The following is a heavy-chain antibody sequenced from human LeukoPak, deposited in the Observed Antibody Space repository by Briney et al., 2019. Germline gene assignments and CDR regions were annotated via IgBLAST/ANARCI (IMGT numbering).Heavy chain of an antibody. D-gene: IGHD5-18*01. CDR3: ARVGKSGSYGYYYFDY. V-gene: IGHV3-7*01. CDR2: IKQDGSER. Sequence: GGSLRLSCAASGFTFSSYWMSWVRQAPGKGLEWVANIKQDGSERYYVDSVKGRFTISRDNVKNSLYLQMNSLRAEDTAVYYCARVGKSGSYGYYYFDYWGQGTLVTVSS. CDR1: GFTFSSYW. J-gene: IGHJ4*02.